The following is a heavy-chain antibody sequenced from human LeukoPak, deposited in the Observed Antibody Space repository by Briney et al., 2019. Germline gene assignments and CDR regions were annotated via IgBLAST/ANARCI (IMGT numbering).Heavy chain of an antibody. CDR2: IWYDGSNK. J-gene: IGHJ4*02. V-gene: IGHV3-33*01. Sequence: GGSLRLSCAASGSTFSSYGMHWVRQAPGKGLEWVAVIWYDGSNKYYADSVKGRFTISRDNSKNTLYLQMNSLRAEDTAVYYCARDLVVGATMYPDYWGQGTLVTVSS. CDR3: ARDLVVGATMYPDY. CDR1: GSTFSSYG. D-gene: IGHD1-26*01.